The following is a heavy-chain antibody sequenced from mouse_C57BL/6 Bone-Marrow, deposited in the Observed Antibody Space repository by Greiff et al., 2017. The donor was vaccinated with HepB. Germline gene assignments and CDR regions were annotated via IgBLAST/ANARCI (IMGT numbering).Heavy chain of an antibody. CDR3: ARCYDNDERLDYFDY. CDR1: GYTFTSYW. CDR2: IYPGSGST. Sequence: VQLQQPGAELVKPGASVKMSCKASGYTFTSYWITWVKQRPGQGLEWIGDIYPGSGSTNYNEKFKSKATLTVDTSSSTAYMQLSSLTSEDSAVYYCARCYDNDERLDYFDYWGQGTTLTVSS. V-gene: IGHV1-55*01. J-gene: IGHJ2*01. D-gene: IGHD2-4*01.